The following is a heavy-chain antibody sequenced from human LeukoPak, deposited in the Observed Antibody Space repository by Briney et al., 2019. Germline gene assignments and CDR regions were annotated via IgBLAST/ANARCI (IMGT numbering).Heavy chain of an antibody. Sequence: ASVKVSCKTSGYTFTGYYIHWVRQAPGQGLEWVGWINPDGGGTDYAQKFQGRVTMTRDTSISTAYMELSGLRSDDTAVYYCARRYDFWSGYPTAFDYWGQGTLVTVSS. CDR3: ARRYDFWSGYPTAFDY. V-gene: IGHV1-2*02. CDR2: INPDGGGT. CDR1: GYTFTGYY. D-gene: IGHD3-3*01. J-gene: IGHJ4*02.